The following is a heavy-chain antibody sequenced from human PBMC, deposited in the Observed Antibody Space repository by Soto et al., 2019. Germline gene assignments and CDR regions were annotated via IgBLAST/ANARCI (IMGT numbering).Heavy chain of an antibody. J-gene: IGHJ4*02. CDR2: ILYDGSNK. CDR1: GYTFSNYG. Sequence: QVRLVQSGAEVKKPGASVKVSCKASGYTFSNYGIHWVRQAPGKGLEWVAVILYDGSNKYYADSVKGRFTISRDNSKNTVYLQMNSLRVEDTAVYYCAKDEPQSDWGQGTLVTVSS. V-gene: IGHV3-30*18. CDR3: AKDEPQSD.